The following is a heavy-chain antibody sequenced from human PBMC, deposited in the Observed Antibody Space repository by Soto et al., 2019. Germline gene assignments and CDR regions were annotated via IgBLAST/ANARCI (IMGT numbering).Heavy chain of an antibody. CDR3: ARDIWFGETGAFDI. CDR1: VGSISISNW. J-gene: IGHJ3*02. CDR2: IYHSGST. Sequence: AETLSLTCAFSVGSISISNWWSWFRQPPGKGLEWIGEIYHSGSTNYNPSLKSRVTISVDKSKNQFSLKLSSVTAADTAVYYCARDIWFGETGAFDIWGQGTMVTVSS. D-gene: IGHD3-10*01. V-gene: IGHV4-4*02.